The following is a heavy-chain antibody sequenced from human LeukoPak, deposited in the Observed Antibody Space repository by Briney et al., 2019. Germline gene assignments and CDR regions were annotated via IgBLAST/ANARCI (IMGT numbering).Heavy chain of an antibody. CDR2: IDTNTGNP. V-gene: IGHV7-4-1*02. Sequence: ASVKVSCKASGYTFSSNAINWVRQAPGQGLEWMGWIDTNTGNPTYAQGFTGQFVFSLDTSVSTAYLQISSLKAEDTAEYFCARGYDSSGYFSDWGQGTLVTVSS. CDR1: GYTFSSNA. CDR3: ARGYDSSGYFSD. D-gene: IGHD3-22*01. J-gene: IGHJ4*02.